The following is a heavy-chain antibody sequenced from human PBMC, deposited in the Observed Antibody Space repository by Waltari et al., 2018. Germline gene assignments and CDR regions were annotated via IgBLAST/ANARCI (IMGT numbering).Heavy chain of an antibody. CDR1: VFTLSIYV. J-gene: IGHJ4*02. Sequence: QVQLVESVGGVVRPGRSLRLSCPASVFTLSIYVMHAVRSEPGKGLEWVAVISYDGSNKYYADSVKGRFTISRDNSKNTLYLQMNSLRAEDTAVYYCAKLTYGSGSYYNPDYWGQGTLVTVSS. CDR2: ISYDGSNK. CDR3: AKLTYGSGSYYNPDY. D-gene: IGHD3-10*01. V-gene: IGHV3-30-3*02.